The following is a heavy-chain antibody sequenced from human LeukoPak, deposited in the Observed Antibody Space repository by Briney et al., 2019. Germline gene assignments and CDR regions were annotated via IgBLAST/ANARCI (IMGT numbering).Heavy chain of an antibody. CDR1: GVSITTTNW. CDR2: VDLHGAT. Sequence: PSETLSLTCVVSGVSITTTNWWSWVRPPPGKGLELIGEVDLHGATKYNASFESRVSMSIDKSKNQLSLKLTSVTAADTAVYYCTRESGAFSPFGFWGQGTLVTVSS. V-gene: IGHV4-4*02. CDR3: TRESGAFSPFGF. J-gene: IGHJ4*02. D-gene: IGHD1-26*01.